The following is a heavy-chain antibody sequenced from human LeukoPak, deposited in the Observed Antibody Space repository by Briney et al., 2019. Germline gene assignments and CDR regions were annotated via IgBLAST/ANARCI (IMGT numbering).Heavy chain of an antibody. D-gene: IGHD2-2*01. CDR1: GFTFSSSG. Sequence: GRSLRLSCAASGFTFSSSGMHWVRQAPGKGLEWVAVIWHDGSNKYYTDSVVGRFTISRDNSKNTVYLQMNSLRVDDTAVYYCAKDRSDCSTTSCWAHIDYWGQGTLVTVSS. CDR3: AKDRSDCSTTSCWAHIDY. CDR2: IWHDGSNK. J-gene: IGHJ4*02. V-gene: IGHV3-33*06.